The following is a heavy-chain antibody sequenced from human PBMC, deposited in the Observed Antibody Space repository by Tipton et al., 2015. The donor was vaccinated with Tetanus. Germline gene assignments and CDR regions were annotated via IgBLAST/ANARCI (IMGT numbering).Heavy chain of an antibody. CDR1: GGSVNSGGYY. D-gene: IGHD1-26*01. CDR3: ARGGSYHTPPGY. Sequence: TLSLTCTVSGGSVNSGGYYWSWIRQYPGKGLEWIGYIYYSGSTYYNPSLKSRVTISVDTSKNQFSLKLSSVTAADTAVYYCARGGSYHTPPGYWGQGTLVTVSS. V-gene: IGHV4-31*03. CDR2: IYYSGST. J-gene: IGHJ4*02.